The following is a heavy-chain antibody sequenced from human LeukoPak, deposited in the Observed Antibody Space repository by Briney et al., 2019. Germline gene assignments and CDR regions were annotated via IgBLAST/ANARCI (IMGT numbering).Heavy chain of an antibody. Sequence: GGSLRLSCAASGFTFSSYAMSWVRQAPGKELEWVSAISGSGGSTYYADSVKGRFTISRDNSKNTLYLQMNSLRAEDTAVYYCAKDQGRSTAGKDYWGQGTLVTVSS. CDR1: GFTFSSYA. J-gene: IGHJ4*02. CDR3: AKDQGRSTAGKDY. CDR2: ISGSGGST. D-gene: IGHD3-10*01. V-gene: IGHV3-23*01.